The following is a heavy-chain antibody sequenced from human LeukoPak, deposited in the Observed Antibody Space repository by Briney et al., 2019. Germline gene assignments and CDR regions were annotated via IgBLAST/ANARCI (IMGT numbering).Heavy chain of an antibody. CDR2: ISGSGDST. V-gene: IGHV3-23*01. Sequence: GGCLRLSCAASGFTFSNFAMNWGRQAPGKGLEWVSTISGSGDSTYYADSVKARVTISRDNSKNTLYLQMNSLRAEDTAVYYCAKMVHTEQWLVPFDYWGQGTLVTVSS. CDR3: AKMVHTEQWLVPFDY. CDR1: GFTFSNFA. D-gene: IGHD6-19*01. J-gene: IGHJ4*02.